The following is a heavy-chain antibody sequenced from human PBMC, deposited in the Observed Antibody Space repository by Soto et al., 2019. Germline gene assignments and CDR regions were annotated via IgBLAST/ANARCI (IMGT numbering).Heavy chain of an antibody. J-gene: IGHJ6*02. Sequence: SETLSLTCTVSGDSLRRDYWSWIRPPPGKGLEWIGYMYNTGSTVYNPSFKSRVTISVDTSKNQFSLKLNSVTAADTAVYYCARDLWGYCGTDCYPLDVWGQGTTVTVSS. CDR3: ARDLWGYCGTDCYPLDV. CDR1: GDSLRRDY. V-gene: IGHV4-59*01. D-gene: IGHD2-21*02. CDR2: MYNTGST.